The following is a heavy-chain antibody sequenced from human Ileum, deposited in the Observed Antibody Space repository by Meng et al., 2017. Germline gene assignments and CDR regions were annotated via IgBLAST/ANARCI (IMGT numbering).Heavy chain of an antibody. V-gene: IGHV4-61*08. CDR3: ARDHWGSLDY. D-gene: IGHD7-27*01. J-gene: IGHJ4*02. CDR1: GGCVSSDGFQ. Sequence: QGQRQAWGRRRGRPAETLSLICTVSGGCVSSDGFQWGWVRQPPGKGLEWIGYASTNYNPSLKSRVTISLDTSKNQFSLELSSVTAADTAVYYCARDHWGSLDYWGQGILVTVSS. CDR2: AST.